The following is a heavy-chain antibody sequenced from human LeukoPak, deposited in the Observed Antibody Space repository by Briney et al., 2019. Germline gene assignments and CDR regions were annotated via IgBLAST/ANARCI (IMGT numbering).Heavy chain of an antibody. J-gene: IGHJ5*02. CDR1: GGSISSGGYS. V-gene: IGHV4-30-2*01. D-gene: IGHD6-19*01. CDR2: IYHSGST. Sequence: SQTLSLTCTVSGGSISSGGYSWSWIRQPPGKGLEWIGYIYHSGSTYYNPSLKSRVTISVDRSKNQFSLKLSSVTAADTAVYYCARYSSGWNDNWFDPWGQGTLVTVSS. CDR3: ARYSSGWNDNWFDP.